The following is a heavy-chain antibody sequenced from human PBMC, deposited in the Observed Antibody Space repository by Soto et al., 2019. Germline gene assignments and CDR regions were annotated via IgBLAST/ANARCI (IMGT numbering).Heavy chain of an antibody. CDR2: IYYRWST. J-gene: IGHJ6*02. CDR1: GGSISSYY. V-gene: IGHV4-59*01. D-gene: IGHD6-19*01. CDR3: ARDSSRIAVAGTPFYYYGMDV. Sequence: PSETLSLTCTVSGGSISSYYWSWIRQPPGKGLEWIGYIYYRWSTNYNPSLKSRVTISVDTSKNQFSLKLSSVTAADTAVYYCARDSSRIAVAGTPFYYYGMDVWGQGTTVTVSS.